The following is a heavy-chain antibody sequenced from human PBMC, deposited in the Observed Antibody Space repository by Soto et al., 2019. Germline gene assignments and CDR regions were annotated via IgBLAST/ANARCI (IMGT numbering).Heavy chain of an antibody. CDR2: INHSGST. J-gene: IGHJ4*02. CDR3: ARGRGRVGATPFDY. CDR1: GGSVRGYY. D-gene: IGHD1-26*01. V-gene: IGHV4-34*01. Sequence: SETLYLTCAVYGGSVRGYYWGWIRQPPGKGLEWIGEINHSGSTNYNPSLKSRVTISVDTSKNQFSLKLSSVTAADTAVYYCARGRGRVGATPFDYWGQGTLVTVSS.